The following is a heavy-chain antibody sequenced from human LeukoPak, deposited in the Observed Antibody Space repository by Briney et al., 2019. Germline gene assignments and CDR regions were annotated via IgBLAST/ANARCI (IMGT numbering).Heavy chain of an antibody. J-gene: IGHJ5*02. CDR1: GGSISSSTYY. V-gene: IGHV4-39*07. D-gene: IGHD6-13*01. CDR3: AREYTSSPNWFDP. CDR2: MYYSGNI. Sequence: SETLSLTCTVSGGSISSSTYYWGWIRQPPGKGLEWIGSMYYSGNIYYNPSLKSRVTISVDTSKNQLSLKLSSVTAADTAVYYCAREYTSSPNWFDPWGQGTLVTVSS.